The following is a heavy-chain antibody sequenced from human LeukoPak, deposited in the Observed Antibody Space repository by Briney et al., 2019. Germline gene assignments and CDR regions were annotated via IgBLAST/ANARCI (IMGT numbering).Heavy chain of an antibody. CDR3: ARDPLIGSTYTTAWGY. V-gene: IGHV3-11*04. J-gene: IGHJ4*02. D-gene: IGHD2-2*01. CDR2: SSSTGNII. CDR1: GFTFGDSY. Sequence: GGSLRLSCAASGFTFGDSYMTWIRQAPGKGLEWVSYSSSTGNIIFYADSVKGRFTISRDNAKNSLYLQMNSLRAEDTAVYYCARDPLIGSTYTTAWGYWGQGTLVTVSS.